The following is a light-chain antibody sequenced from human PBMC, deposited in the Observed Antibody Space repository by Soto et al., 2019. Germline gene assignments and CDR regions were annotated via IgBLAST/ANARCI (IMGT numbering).Light chain of an antibody. V-gene: IGKV3-20*01. CDR2: AAF. Sequence: ELVLTQSPGTLSLSPGERATLSCRASQSVRSNYFAWYQHKPGQAPRLLIYAAFSRATGIPDRFSGSGSGTDFTLTINRLEPEDVAVYYCHQYGYSRLTFGQGTKVEIK. CDR1: QSVRSNY. CDR3: HQYGYSRLT. J-gene: IGKJ1*01.